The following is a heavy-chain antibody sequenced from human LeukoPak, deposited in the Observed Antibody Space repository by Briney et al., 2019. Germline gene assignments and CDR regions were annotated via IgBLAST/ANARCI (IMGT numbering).Heavy chain of an antibody. CDR3: ARDAPYYYDSSGSNNWFDP. CDR2: TYYSGST. Sequence: PSETLSLTCTVSGGSISSYYWSWIRQPPGKGLEWIGYTYYSGSTNYNPSLKSRVTISVDTSKNQFSLKLSSVTAADTAVYYCARDAPYYYDSSGSNNWFDPWGQGTLVTVSS. V-gene: IGHV4-59*01. D-gene: IGHD3-22*01. CDR1: GGSISSYY. J-gene: IGHJ5*02.